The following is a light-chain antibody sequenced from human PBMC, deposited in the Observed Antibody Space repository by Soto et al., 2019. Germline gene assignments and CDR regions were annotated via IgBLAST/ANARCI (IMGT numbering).Light chain of an antibody. Sequence: QSALTQPASVSGSPGQSITISCTGTSSDVGGYNYVSWYQQYPGRVPKLLIYKVSNRPSGISNRFSGSKSGNTASLTISGPQAEDGGDYFCTSPTPGSLYVFGSGTKVTVL. V-gene: IGLV2-14*01. CDR2: KVS. CDR3: TSPTPGSLYV. CDR1: SSDVGGYNY. J-gene: IGLJ1*01.